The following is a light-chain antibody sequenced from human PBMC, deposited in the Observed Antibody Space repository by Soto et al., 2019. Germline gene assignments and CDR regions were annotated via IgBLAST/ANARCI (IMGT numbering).Light chain of an antibody. V-gene: IGLV2-14*01. Sequence: QSALTQPASVSGSPGPSITISCTGTSRDVGKYNYVSWYQQHPAKAPKLMIFEVSNRPSGVSNRFSGSKSGNTASLTISGLQAEDEAEYYCSSYTGSSINTVVFGGGTKVTVL. J-gene: IGLJ2*01. CDR2: EVS. CDR1: SRDVGKYNY. CDR3: SSYTGSSINTVV.